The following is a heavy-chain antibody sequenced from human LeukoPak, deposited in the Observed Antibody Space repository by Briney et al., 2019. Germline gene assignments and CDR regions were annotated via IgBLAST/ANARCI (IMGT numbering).Heavy chain of an antibody. V-gene: IGHV3-53*01. CDR1: GFTVSSNY. Sequence: GGSLRLSCAASGFTVSSNYMSWVRQAPGKGLEWVSVIYSGGSTYYADSVKGRFTISRDNAKNSLYLQMNSLRAEDTAVYYCARAQRSWYYYYYYYMDVWGKGTTVTVSS. CDR2: IYSGGST. J-gene: IGHJ6*03. D-gene: IGHD6-13*01. CDR3: ARAQRSWYYYYYYYMDV.